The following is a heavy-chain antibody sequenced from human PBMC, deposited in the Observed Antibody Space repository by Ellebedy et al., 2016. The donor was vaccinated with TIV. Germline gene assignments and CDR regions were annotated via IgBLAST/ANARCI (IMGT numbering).Heavy chain of an antibody. CDR3: ANYVWGTYRYFDY. CDR2: IYYSGST. Sequence: MPSETLSLTCTVSGCSISNGNYYWSWIRHHPGKGLVWVGYIYYSGSTYYNPSLKSRVTISVDTSKNQFSLKLSSVTAADTAVYYCANYVWGTYRYFDYWGQGTLVTVSS. D-gene: IGHD3-16*02. CDR1: GCSISNGNYY. V-gene: IGHV4-31*03. J-gene: IGHJ4*02.